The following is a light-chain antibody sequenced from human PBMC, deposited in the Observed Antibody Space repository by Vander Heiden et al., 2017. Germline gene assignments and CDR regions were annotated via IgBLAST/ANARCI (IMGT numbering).Light chain of an antibody. V-gene: IGLV1-44*01. Sequence: QSVLTQPPSASGTPGQRATIPCSGSSSNIGSNTVNWYQQLPGTAPKLLIYSNNQRPSGVPDRFSGSKSGTSASLAISGLQSEDEADYYCAAWDDSLNGWVFGGGTKLTVL. CDR1: SSNIGSNT. J-gene: IGLJ3*02. CDR2: SNN. CDR3: AAWDDSLNGWV.